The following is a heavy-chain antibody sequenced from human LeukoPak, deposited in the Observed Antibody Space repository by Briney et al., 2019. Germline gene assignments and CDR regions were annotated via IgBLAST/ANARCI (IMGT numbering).Heavy chain of an antibody. CDR2: IYHSGST. J-gene: IGHJ3*02. V-gene: IGHV4-30-2*01. CDR3: ARDTGTYYDFWSGYYRHDAFDI. CDR1: GGSISSGGYS. Sequence: SQTLSLTCTVSGGSISSGGYSWSWIRQPPGKGLEWIGYIYHSGSTNYNPSLKSRVTISVDTSKNQFSLKLSSVTAADTAVYYCARDTGTYYDFWSGYYRHDAFDIWGQGTMVTVSS. D-gene: IGHD3-3*01.